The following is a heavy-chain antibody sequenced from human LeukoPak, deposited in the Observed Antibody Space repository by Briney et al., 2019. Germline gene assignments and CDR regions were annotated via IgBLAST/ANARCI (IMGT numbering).Heavy chain of an antibody. V-gene: IGHV3-74*01. D-gene: IGHD2-21*01. CDR2: INTDGSST. Sequence: PGGSLRLSCAVSGFMFTGYWMHWVRQAPGKGLVWVSRINTDGSSTTYAGSVKRRFTISRDNAKNTVYLHMNSLTGEDTAVYFCARGDLNAFTIWGQGTKVTVSS. CDR3: ARGDLNAFTI. J-gene: IGHJ3*02. CDR1: GFMFTGYW.